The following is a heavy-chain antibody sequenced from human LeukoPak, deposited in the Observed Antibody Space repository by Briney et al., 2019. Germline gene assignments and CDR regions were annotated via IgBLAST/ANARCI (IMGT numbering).Heavy chain of an antibody. CDR1: GGSFSGYY. CDR3: ARGGGIVVVPAAISVAFDP. CDR2: INHSGST. V-gene: IGHV4-34*01. J-gene: IGHJ5*02. D-gene: IGHD2-2*01. Sequence: ASETLSLTCAVYGGSFSGYYWSWIRQPPGKGLEWIGEINHSGSTNYNSSLKSRVTISVDTSKNQFSLKLSSVTAADTAVYYCARGGGIVVVPAAISVAFDPWGQGTLVTVSS.